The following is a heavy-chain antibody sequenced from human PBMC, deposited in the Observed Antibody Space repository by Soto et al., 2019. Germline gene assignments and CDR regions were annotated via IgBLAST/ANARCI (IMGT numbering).Heavy chain of an antibody. CDR2: ISSSSSYI. Sequence: GGSLRLSCAASGFTFSSYSMNWVRQAPGKGLEWVSSISSSSSYIYYADSVKGRFTISRDNAKNSLYLQMNSLRAEDTAVYYCARDPHYYYDSSGYYGAFDIWGQGTMVTVSS. CDR1: GFTFSSYS. J-gene: IGHJ3*02. V-gene: IGHV3-21*01. D-gene: IGHD3-22*01. CDR3: ARDPHYYYDSSGYYGAFDI.